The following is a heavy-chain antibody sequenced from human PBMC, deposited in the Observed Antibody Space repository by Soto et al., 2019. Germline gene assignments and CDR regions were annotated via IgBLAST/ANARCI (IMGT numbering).Heavy chain of an antibody. CDR1: GGSISSYY. D-gene: IGHD5-12*01. Sequence: SETLSLTCTVSGGSISSYYWSWIRQPPGKGLEWIGYIYYSGSTNYNPSLKSRVTISVDTSKNQFSLKLSSVTAADTAVYYCARVRRWLVPLKDAFGIWGQGTMVTVSS. V-gene: IGHV4-59*01. CDR3: ARVRRWLVPLKDAFGI. J-gene: IGHJ3*02. CDR2: IYYSGST.